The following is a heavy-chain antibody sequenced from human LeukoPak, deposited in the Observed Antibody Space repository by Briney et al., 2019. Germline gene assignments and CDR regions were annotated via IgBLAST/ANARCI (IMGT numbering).Heavy chain of an antibody. Sequence: GGSLRLSCAASGFTFSSYAMSWFRQAPGKGLEGVSTISASAGSTYYADYVKGRFTVSRDNSKNTLYLQMNSLRAEDTAVYYCAKLGIVVVVAATTWFDPWGQGTLVTVSS. CDR2: ISASAGST. D-gene: IGHD2-15*01. V-gene: IGHV3-23*01. J-gene: IGHJ5*02. CDR1: GFTFSSYA. CDR3: AKLGIVVVVAATTWFDP.